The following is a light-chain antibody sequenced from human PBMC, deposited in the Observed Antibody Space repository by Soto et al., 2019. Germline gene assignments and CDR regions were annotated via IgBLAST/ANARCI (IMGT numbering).Light chain of an antibody. CDR3: QQRSNWHLT. V-gene: IGKV3-11*01. CDR2: DAS. Sequence: EIVLTQSPATLSLSPGERATLSCRASQSVSSYLAWYQQKPGQAPRLLIYDASNRATGIPARFNGSGSGTDFTLTISSLEPEDFAVYYCQQRSNWHLTFGGGTKVEIK. CDR1: QSVSSY. J-gene: IGKJ4*01.